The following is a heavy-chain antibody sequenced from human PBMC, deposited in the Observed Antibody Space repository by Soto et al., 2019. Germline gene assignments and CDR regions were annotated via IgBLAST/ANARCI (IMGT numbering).Heavy chain of an antibody. J-gene: IGHJ6*02. CDR3: AKAKGSWPLYYYYGMDV. V-gene: IGHV3-23*01. Sequence: EVQLLESGGGLVQPGGSLRLSCAASGFTFSSYAMSWVRQAPGKGLEWVSAISGSGGSTYYADSVKGRFTISRDNSKNTLYLQMNSLRAEDTAVYYCAKAKGSWPLYYYYGMDVWCQGTTVTVSS. CDR2: ISGSGGST. CDR1: GFTFSSYA. D-gene: IGHD2-15*01.